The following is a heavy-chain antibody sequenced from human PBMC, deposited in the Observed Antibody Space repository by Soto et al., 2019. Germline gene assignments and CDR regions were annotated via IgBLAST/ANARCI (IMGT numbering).Heavy chain of an antibody. J-gene: IGHJ6*02. CDR3: ARDKVGATDQYYYYYYGMDV. D-gene: IGHD1-26*01. CDR2: ISAYNGNT. CDR1: GYTFTSYG. Sequence: QVQLVQSGAEVKKPGASVKVSCKASGYTFTSYGISWVRQAPGQGLEWMGWISAYNGNTNYAQKLQGRVTMTTDTSTSTAYMELRSLRSDDTAVYYCARDKVGATDQYYYYYYGMDVWGQGTTVTVSS. V-gene: IGHV1-18*01.